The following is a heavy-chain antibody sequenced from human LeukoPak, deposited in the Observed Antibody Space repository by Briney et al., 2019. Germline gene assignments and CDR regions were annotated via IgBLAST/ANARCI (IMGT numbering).Heavy chain of an antibody. CDR2: IIPIFGTT. J-gene: IGHJ4*02. V-gene: IGHV1-69*06. CDR1: GGTFNNFA. D-gene: IGHD2/OR15-2a*01. CDR3: AGGGRNY. Sequence: ASVKVSCKASGGTFNNFAVSWVRQAPGQGLEWMGTIIPIFGTTNYAQKFQGRVTITADKSSSTAFMDLSSLKFEDTAAYYCAGGGRNYWGPGTLVTVSS.